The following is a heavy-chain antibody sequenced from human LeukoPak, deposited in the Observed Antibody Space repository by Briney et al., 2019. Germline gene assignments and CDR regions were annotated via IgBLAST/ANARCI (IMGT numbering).Heavy chain of an antibody. CDR2: LYYSGST. Sequence: PSETLSLTCTVSGGSISSSSYYGGWIRQPPGKGLEWIGSLYYSGSTYPNPPLKSRVTISVDTSKNQFSLKLDSVTAADTAVYYCARLSTSDYYYERFDYWGQGTLVTVSS. D-gene: IGHD3-22*01. CDR1: GGSISSSSYY. J-gene: IGHJ4*02. CDR3: ARLSTSDYYYERFDY. V-gene: IGHV4-39*01.